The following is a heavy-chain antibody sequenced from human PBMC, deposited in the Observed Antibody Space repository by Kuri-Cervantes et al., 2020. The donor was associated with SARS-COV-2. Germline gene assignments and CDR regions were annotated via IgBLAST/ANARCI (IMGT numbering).Heavy chain of an antibody. CDR2: ISSSSSYI. D-gene: IGHD6-19*01. CDR3: ARTVTGSGEQWQHDY. Sequence: GGSLRLSCAASGFTFSSYSMNWVRQAPGKGLEWVSSISSSSSYIYYADSVKGRFTISRDNAKNSLYLQMNSLRAEDTAVYYCARTVTGSGEQWQHDYWGKGTTVTVSS. CDR1: GFTFSSYS. J-gene: IGHJ6*04. V-gene: IGHV3-21*01.